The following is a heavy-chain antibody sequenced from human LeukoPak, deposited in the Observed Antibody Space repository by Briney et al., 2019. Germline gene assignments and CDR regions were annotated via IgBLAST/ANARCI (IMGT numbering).Heavy chain of an antibody. V-gene: IGHV4-59*08. Sequence: SETLSLTCTVSGGSISSYYWSWIRQPPGKGLEWIGYIYYSGSTNYNPPLKSRVTISVDTSKNQFSLKLSSVTAADTAVYYCATSPYSSSRTYAFDIWGQGTMVTVSS. CDR3: ATSPYSSSRTYAFDI. J-gene: IGHJ3*02. CDR1: GGSISSYY. CDR2: IYYSGST. D-gene: IGHD6-13*01.